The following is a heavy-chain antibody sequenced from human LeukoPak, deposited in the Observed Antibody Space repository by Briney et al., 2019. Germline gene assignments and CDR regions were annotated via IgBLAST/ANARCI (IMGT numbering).Heavy chain of an antibody. Sequence: TPGGSLRLSCAASGFTFSSYSMNWVRQAPGKGLEWVSSISSSSSYIYYADSVKGRFTISRDSAKNSLYLQMDSLRAEDTAVYYCARFHSRWYAAFDLWGQGTMVTVSS. V-gene: IGHV3-21*01. CDR1: GFTFSSYS. CDR3: ARFHSRWYAAFDL. D-gene: IGHD6-19*01. J-gene: IGHJ3*01. CDR2: ISSSSSYI.